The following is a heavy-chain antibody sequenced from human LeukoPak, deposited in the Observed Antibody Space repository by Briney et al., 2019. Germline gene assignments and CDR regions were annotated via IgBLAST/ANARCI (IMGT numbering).Heavy chain of an antibody. V-gene: IGHV4-31*03. J-gene: IGHJ4*02. CDR1: GGSMSSGGYY. CDR3: ARGVDIVVVPAAGWIDY. CDR2: IYYSGST. Sequence: SETLSLTCTVSGGSMSSGGYYWSWIRQHPGKGLEWIGYIYYSGSTYYNPSLKSRVTISVDTSKNQFSLKLSSVTAADTAVYYCARGVDIVVVPAAGWIDYWGQGTLVTVSS. D-gene: IGHD2-2*03.